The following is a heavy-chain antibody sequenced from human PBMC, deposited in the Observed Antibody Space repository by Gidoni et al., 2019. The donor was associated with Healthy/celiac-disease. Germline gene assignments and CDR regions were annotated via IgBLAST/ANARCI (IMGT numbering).Heavy chain of an antibody. V-gene: IGHV3-23*01. CDR2: ISGSGGST. CDR3: AKSIRDYDFWSGYSAEYYFDY. Sequence: EVQLLESGGGLVQPGGSLRLSCAASGFPFSIYAMSWVRQAPGKGLEWVSAISGSGGSTDYADSVKGRFTISRDNSKNTLYLQMNSLRAEDTAVYYCAKSIRDYDFWSGYSAEYYFDYWGQGTLVTVSS. CDR1: GFPFSIYA. D-gene: IGHD3-3*01. J-gene: IGHJ4*02.